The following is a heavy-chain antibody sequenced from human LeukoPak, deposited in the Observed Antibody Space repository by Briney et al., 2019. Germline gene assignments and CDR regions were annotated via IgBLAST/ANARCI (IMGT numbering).Heavy chain of an antibody. D-gene: IGHD3-22*01. CDR2: IKQDGSET. V-gene: IGHV3-7*03. CDR3: ARDKGDYDTSGSLFVF. CDR1: GFTFSSYW. Sequence: PGGSLRLSCAASGFTFSSYWMSWVRQAPGKGLEWVANIKQDGSETYYVDSVKGRFTISRDNAKNSLYLQMNSLRAEDTAVYYCARDKGDYDTSGSLFVFGGQGTLVTVSS. J-gene: IGHJ4*02.